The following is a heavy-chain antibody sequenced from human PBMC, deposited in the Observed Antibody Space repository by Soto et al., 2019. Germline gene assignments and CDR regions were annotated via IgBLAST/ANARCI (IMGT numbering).Heavy chain of an antibody. J-gene: IGHJ4*02. D-gene: IGHD2-15*01. V-gene: IGHV3-30*18. Sequence: QVQLVESGGGVVQPGRSLRLSCAASGFTFSSYGMHWVRQAPGKGLEWVAVISYDGRNKYYADSVKGRFTISRDNSKNTLYLQMNILRAEDTAVYYCAKSRSPSQDASVHWGQGTLVTVSS. CDR2: ISYDGRNK. CDR3: AKSRSPSQDASVH. CDR1: GFTFSSYG.